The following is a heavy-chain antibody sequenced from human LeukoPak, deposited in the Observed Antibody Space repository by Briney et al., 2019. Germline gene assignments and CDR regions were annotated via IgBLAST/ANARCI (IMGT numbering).Heavy chain of an antibody. Sequence: GASVKVSCKVSGYTLTELSMHWVRQAPGKGLEWMGGFDPEDGETIYAQKFQGRVTMTRDTSTSTVYMELSSLRSEDTAVYYCARGSLRFLEWLFQGDYWGQGTLVTVSS. J-gene: IGHJ4*02. D-gene: IGHD3-3*01. CDR1: GYTLTELS. CDR3: ARGSLRFLEWLFQGDY. V-gene: IGHV1-24*01. CDR2: FDPEDGET.